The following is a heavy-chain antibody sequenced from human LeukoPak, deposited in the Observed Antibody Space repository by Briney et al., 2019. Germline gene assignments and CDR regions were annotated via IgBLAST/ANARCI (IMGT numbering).Heavy chain of an antibody. Sequence: SETLSLTCTVSGGSISSGGYYWSWIRQHPGKGLEWIGYIYYSGSTYYNPSLKSRVTISVDTSKNQFSLKLSSVTAADTAVYYCARGKDIVVVPAADWFDPWGQGTLVTVSS. V-gene: IGHV4-31*03. CDR2: IYYSGST. CDR3: ARGKDIVVVPAADWFDP. D-gene: IGHD2-2*01. CDR1: GGSISSGGYY. J-gene: IGHJ5*02.